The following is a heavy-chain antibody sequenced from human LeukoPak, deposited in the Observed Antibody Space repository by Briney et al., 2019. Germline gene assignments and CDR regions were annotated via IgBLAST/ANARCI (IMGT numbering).Heavy chain of an antibody. CDR2: ISPIFGTA. Sequence: GASVKVSCKASGYTFTSYGISWVRQAPGQGLEWMGRISPIFGTANYAQKFQGRVTITTDESTSTAYMELSSLRSEDTAVYYCARESSGYYYWGQGTLVTVSS. CDR3: ARESSGYYY. CDR1: GYTFTSYG. V-gene: IGHV1-69*05. J-gene: IGHJ4*02. D-gene: IGHD3-22*01.